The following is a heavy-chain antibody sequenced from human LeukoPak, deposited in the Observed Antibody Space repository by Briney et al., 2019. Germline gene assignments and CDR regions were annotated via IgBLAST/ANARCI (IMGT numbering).Heavy chain of an antibody. Sequence: ASVKVSCKASGYTFTGYYMHWVRQAPGQGLEWMGWINPNSGGTNYAQKFQGRVTMTRDTSISTAYMELSRLRSDDTAVYYCARAQVGAREYYYYYYMDVWGKGTTVTVSS. V-gene: IGHV1-2*02. J-gene: IGHJ6*03. CDR1: GYTFTGYY. CDR3: ARAQVGAREYYYYYYMDV. CDR2: INPNSGGT. D-gene: IGHD1-26*01.